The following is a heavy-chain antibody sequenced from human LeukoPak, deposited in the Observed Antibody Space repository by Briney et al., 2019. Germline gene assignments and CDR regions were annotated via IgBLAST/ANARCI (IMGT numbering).Heavy chain of an antibody. D-gene: IGHD5-18*01. CDR1: GFTFSSYG. Sequence: GRSLRLSCAASGFTFSSYGMHWVRQAPGKGLEWVAVISYDGSNKYYADSVKGRFTISRDNSKNTLYLQMNSLRAEDTAVYYCARPLPPTWIQQYYYGMDVWGQGTTVTVSS. CDR2: ISYDGSNK. J-gene: IGHJ6*02. V-gene: IGHV3-30*03. CDR3: ARPLPPTWIQQYYYGMDV.